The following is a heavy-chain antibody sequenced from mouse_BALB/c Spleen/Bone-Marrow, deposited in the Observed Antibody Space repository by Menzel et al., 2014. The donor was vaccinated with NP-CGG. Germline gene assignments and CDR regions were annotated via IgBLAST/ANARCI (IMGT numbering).Heavy chain of an antibody. Sequence: EVHLVESGGGLVQPGGSRKLSCAASGFTFSSFGMHWVRQAPEKGLEWIAYISSDSGAIFYADTVKGRFTISRDNPKNTLFLQMTSLRSEDTTIYFCTRGGNWEDFDYWGQGTPLTVSS. CDR2: ISSDSGAI. CDR1: GFTFSSFG. D-gene: IGHD4-1*01. J-gene: IGHJ2*01. V-gene: IGHV5-17*02. CDR3: TRGGNWEDFDY.